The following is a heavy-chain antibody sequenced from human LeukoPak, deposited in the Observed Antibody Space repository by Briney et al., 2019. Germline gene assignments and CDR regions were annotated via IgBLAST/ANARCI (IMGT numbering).Heavy chain of an antibody. Sequence: SETLSLTCTVSGGSISSYYWSWIRQPPGKGLEWIGYIYYSGSTNYNPSLKSRVTISVDTSKNQFSQKLSSVTAADTAVYYCASSRPSGDFDYWGQGTLVTVSS. D-gene: IGHD3-10*01. CDR3: ASSRPSGDFDY. V-gene: IGHV4-59*01. J-gene: IGHJ4*02. CDR2: IYYSGST. CDR1: GGSISSYY.